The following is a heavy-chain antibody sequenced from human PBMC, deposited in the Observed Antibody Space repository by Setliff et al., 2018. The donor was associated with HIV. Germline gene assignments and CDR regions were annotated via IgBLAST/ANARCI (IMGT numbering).Heavy chain of an antibody. Sequence: GASVKVSCKASGYTFTKYGLSWVRQAPGQGLEWMGWINTHNGNTNSAQKFQGRVTMTTDTSTTTAYMDLRSLRSDDTAVYYCARDPGVGSGSYYIAGGGDYWGQGTLVTVSS. CDR1: GYTFTKYG. CDR3: ARDPGVGSGSYYIAGGGDY. V-gene: IGHV1-18*01. D-gene: IGHD3-10*01. J-gene: IGHJ4*02. CDR2: INTHNGNT.